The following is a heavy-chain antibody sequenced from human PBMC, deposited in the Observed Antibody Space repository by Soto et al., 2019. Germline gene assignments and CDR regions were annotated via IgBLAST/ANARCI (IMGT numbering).Heavy chain of an antibody. CDR2: IVPISGTT. Sequence: QVQLVQSGAEVKKPGSSVKVSCKVSGGTFNYYAINWVRQAPGQGLEWMGGIVPISGTTNYAQKFQGRVTMTADESTSTADLELSSLRSEDTAVYYCARSGVVVNAFDIWGQGTLVTVSS. CDR3: ARSGVVVNAFDI. V-gene: IGHV1-69*12. D-gene: IGHD2-21*01. CDR1: GGTFNYYA. J-gene: IGHJ3*02.